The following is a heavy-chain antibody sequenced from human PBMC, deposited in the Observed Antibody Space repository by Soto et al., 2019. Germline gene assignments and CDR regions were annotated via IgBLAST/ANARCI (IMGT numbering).Heavy chain of an antibody. CDR1: GYSFTSYW. CDR2: IYPGDSDT. D-gene: IGHD6-19*01. CDR3: ARKTIPSSGYIPGWFDP. V-gene: IGHV5-51*01. Sequence: GESLKISCKGSGYSFTSYWIGWVRQMPGKGLEWMGIIYPGDSDTRYSPSFQGQVTISADKSISTAYLQWSSLKASDTAMYYCARKTIPSSGYIPGWFDPWGQGTLVTVSS. J-gene: IGHJ5*02.